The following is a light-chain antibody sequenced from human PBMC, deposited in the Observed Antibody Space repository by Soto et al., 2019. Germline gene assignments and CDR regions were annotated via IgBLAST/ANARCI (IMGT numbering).Light chain of an antibody. Sequence: EIVLTQSPGTLSLSPGERATLSCRASQTVRNSYLAWYQQKPGQAPRLLIYGVSARATGIPDRFSGSGSGTDFTLTISRLEPEDFAVFYCQQYDGSLPYTFGQGIKLEIK. CDR2: GVS. CDR1: QTVRNSY. CDR3: QQYDGSLPYT. V-gene: IGKV3-20*01. J-gene: IGKJ2*01.